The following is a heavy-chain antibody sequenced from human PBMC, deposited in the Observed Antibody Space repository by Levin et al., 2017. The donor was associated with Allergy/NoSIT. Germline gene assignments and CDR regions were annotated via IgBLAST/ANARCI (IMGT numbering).Heavy chain of an antibody. CDR3: GRGGGDDHNYVIGY. CDR2: INSDERTT. V-gene: IGHV3-74*01. J-gene: IGHJ4*02. D-gene: IGHD5-24*01. CDR1: GFTFSSYW. Sequence: GESLKISCAASGFTFSSYWMHWVRQAPGKGLEWVSRINSDERTTNFADSVKGRFTISRDNAKNTLYLQLNSLRAEDTAVYYCGRGGGDDHNYVIGYWGQGTLVTVSS.